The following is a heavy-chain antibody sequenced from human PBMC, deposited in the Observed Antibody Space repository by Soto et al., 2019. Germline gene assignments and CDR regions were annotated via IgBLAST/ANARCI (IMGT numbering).Heavy chain of an antibody. D-gene: IGHD1-26*01. CDR1: GGTFSSYA. J-gene: IGHJ6*02. CDR3: ARDRDSGSYHHYYYYYYGMDV. V-gene: IGHV1-69*13. CDR2: IIPIFGTA. Sequence: ASVKVSCKASGGTFSSYAISWVRQAPGQGLEWMGGIIPIFGTAHYAQKFQGRVTITADESTSTAYMELSSLRSEDTAVYYCARDRDSGSYHHYYYYYYGMDVWGQGTTVTVSS.